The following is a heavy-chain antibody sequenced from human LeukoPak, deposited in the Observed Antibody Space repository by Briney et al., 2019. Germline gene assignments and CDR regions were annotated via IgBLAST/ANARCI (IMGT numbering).Heavy chain of an antibody. D-gene: IGHD3-22*01. CDR3: AGADSYYYDSSGYYSSFDY. Sequence: PSETLSLTCTVSGGSLSSYYWSWLRQPPGKGLEWIGYIYYSGSTNYNPSLKSRVTISVDTSKNQFSLKLSSVTAADTAVYYCAGADSYYYDSSGYYSSFDYWGQGTLVTVSS. V-gene: IGHV4-59*01. CDR2: IYYSGST. J-gene: IGHJ4*02. CDR1: GGSLSSYY.